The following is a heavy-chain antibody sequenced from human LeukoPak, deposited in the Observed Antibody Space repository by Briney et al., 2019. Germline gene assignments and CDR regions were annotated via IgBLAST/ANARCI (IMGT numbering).Heavy chain of an antibody. J-gene: IGHJ3*02. CDR1: GFTFSSYG. CDR3: AREVGGSAFDI. D-gene: IGHD3-16*01. Sequence: AGGSLRLSCAASGFTFSSYGMHWVRQAPGKGLEWVAVISYDGSNKYYADSVKGRFTISRDNSKNTLYLQMNSLRAEDAAVYYCAREVGGSAFDIWGQGTMVTVSS. CDR2: ISYDGSNK. V-gene: IGHV3-30*03.